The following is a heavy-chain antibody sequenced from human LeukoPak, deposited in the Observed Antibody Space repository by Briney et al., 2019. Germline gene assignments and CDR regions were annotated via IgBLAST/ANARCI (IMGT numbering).Heavy chain of an antibody. Sequence: ASVKVSCKASGYTFTGYYMHWVRQAPGQGLEWMGWINPNSGGTNYAQKFQGRVTMTRDTSISTAHMELSRLRSDDTAVYYCARVGNAVTTPYFDYWGQGTLVTVSS. V-gene: IGHV1-2*02. J-gene: IGHJ4*02. CDR1: GYTFTGYY. CDR3: ARVGNAVTTPYFDY. D-gene: IGHD4-4*01. CDR2: INPNSGGT.